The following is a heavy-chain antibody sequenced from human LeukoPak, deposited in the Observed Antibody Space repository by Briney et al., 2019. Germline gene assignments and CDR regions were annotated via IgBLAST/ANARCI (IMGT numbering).Heavy chain of an antibody. CDR2: MNPNSGNT. V-gene: IGHV1-8*01. D-gene: IGHD3-10*01. J-gene: IGHJ4*02. Sequence: ASVKVSCKASGYTFTSYDINWVRQATGQGLEWMGWMNPNSGNTGYAQKFQGRVTMTRNTSISTAYMELSSLRSEDTAVHYCARGSRYGSGSYCGYWGQGTLVTVSS. CDR3: ARGSRYGSGSYCGY. CDR1: GYTFTSYD.